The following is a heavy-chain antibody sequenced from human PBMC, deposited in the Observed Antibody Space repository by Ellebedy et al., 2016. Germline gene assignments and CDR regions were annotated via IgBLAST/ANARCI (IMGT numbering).Heavy chain of an antibody. CDR2: ISTSNGNT. Sequence: ASVKVSXXASGYTFTSYGITWVRQASGQGLEWMGWISTSNGNTNYAQRLQGRVTMTTDTSTGTAYMELRSLRSDDTAVYYCARTIGYGGNSCDYWGQGTLVTVSS. D-gene: IGHD4-23*01. CDR1: GYTFTSYG. J-gene: IGHJ4*02. CDR3: ARTIGYGGNSCDY. V-gene: IGHV1-18*01.